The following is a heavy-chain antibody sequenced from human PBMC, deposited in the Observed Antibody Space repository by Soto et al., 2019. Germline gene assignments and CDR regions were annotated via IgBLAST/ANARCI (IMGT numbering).Heavy chain of an antibody. D-gene: IGHD6-19*01. CDR3: ARRIAVAGNPDY. Sequence: EVQLVESGGGLVKPGGSLRLSCAASGFTFSSYSMNWVRQAPGKGLEWVSSISSSSSYIYYADSVKGRFTISRDNAKNSVYLQMNSLRAEDTAVYYCARRIAVAGNPDYWGQGTLVTVSS. V-gene: IGHV3-21*01. J-gene: IGHJ4*02. CDR1: GFTFSSYS. CDR2: ISSSSSYI.